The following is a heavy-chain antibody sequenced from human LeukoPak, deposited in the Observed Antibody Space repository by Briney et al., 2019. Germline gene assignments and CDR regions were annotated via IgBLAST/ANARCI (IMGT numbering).Heavy chain of an antibody. V-gene: IGHV3-48*03. CDR1: GFTFSYYE. CDR3: ARDGDIAVATAPYYFDY. CDR2: ITGGSTTK. Sequence: GGSLRLSCAASGFTFSYYEMIWVRQAPGKGLEWVSYITGGSTTKNYADSVKGRFTISRDNAKNSLYLQMNSLRAEDTAIYYCARDGDIAVATAPYYFDYWGRGILVTVSS. D-gene: IGHD6-19*01. J-gene: IGHJ4*02.